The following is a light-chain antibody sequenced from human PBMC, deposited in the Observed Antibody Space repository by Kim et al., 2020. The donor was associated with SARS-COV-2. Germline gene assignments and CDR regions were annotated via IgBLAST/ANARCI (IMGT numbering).Light chain of an antibody. CDR2: DAS. J-gene: IGKJ5*01. CDR3: QQRSNWPPIT. Sequence: SPGERATPSCRASQSVSSYLTWYQQKPGQAPRLLIYDASNRATGIPARFSGSGSGTDFTLTISSLETEDFAVYYCQQRSNWPPITFGQATRLEIK. CDR1: QSVSSY. V-gene: IGKV3-11*01.